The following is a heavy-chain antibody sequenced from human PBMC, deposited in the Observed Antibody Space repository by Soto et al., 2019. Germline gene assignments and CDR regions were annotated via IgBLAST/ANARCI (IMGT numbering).Heavy chain of an antibody. D-gene: IGHD3-22*01. J-gene: IGHJ4*02. CDR1: GFTFSGYS. CDR3: VRTTFFSDSSVYTRCFDY. V-gene: IGHV3-48*01. CDR2: ISSGSKTI. Sequence: GGSLRLSCAASGFTFSGYSVNWVRQAPGKGLEWVSYISSGSKTIYYAASVKGRFTTSRDESKNSVYLQMNSLKTEDTAVYYCVRTTFFSDSSVYTRCFDYWGQETLVTVSS.